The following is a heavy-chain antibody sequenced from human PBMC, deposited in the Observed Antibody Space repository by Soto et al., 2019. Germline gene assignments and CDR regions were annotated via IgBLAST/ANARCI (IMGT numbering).Heavy chain of an antibody. CDR1: GYSFTSYW. CDR3: ARLQLHDYSSYRDYYYGMDV. D-gene: IGHD4-4*01. V-gene: IGHV5-51*01. J-gene: IGHJ6*02. CDR2: IYPGDSDT. Sequence: SEESLKSSCKVSGYSFTSYWIGWLRQMPGKGLEWIWIIYPGDSDTRYSPSFQGQVTISADKSISTAYLQWSSLKASDTAMYYCARLQLHDYSSYRDYYYGMDVWGQGTTVTVSS.